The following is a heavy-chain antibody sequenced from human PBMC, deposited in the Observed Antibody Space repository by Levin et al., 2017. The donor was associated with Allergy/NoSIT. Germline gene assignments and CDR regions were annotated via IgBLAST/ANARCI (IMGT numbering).Heavy chain of an antibody. J-gene: IGHJ3*02. CDR3: ARDYVRGEDDAFDI. V-gene: IGHV1-2*02. CDR2: INPNSGGT. D-gene: IGHD3-10*01. Sequence: VASVKVSCKASGYTFTGYYIHWVRQAPGQGLEWMGWINPNSGGTNYAQKFQGRVTMTRDTSTSTAYMELSSLRSDDTAVYYCARDYVRGEDDAFDIWGQGTMVTVSS. CDR1: GYTFTGYY.